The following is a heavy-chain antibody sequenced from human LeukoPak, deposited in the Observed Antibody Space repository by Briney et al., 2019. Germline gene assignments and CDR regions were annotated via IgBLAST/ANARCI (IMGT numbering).Heavy chain of an antibody. CDR3: AKDLGIRSAGQIDY. CDR2: ISGSGGSA. Sequence: GGSLRLSCAASGFTFSSYAMSWVRQAPGKGLEWVSAISGSGGSAYYADSVKGRFTISRDNSKNTLYLQMNSLRAEDTAVYYCAKDLGIRSAGQIDYWAREPWSPSPQ. V-gene: IGHV3-23*01. CDR1: GFTFSSYA. J-gene: IGHJ4*02. D-gene: IGHD1-14*01.